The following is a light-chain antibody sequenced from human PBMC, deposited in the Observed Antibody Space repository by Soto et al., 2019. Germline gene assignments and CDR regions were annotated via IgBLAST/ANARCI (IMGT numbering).Light chain of an antibody. J-gene: IGLJ1*01. Sequence: QSALTQPASVSGSPGQSITISCTGTSSDVGGYDYVSWYQLHPGKAPKPMVFEVSNRPSGVSYRFSGSKSGNTASLTISGLHDEDEADYFCSSSSSSTAYLFVTGTKVTVL. CDR2: EVS. V-gene: IGLV2-14*01. CDR3: SSSSSSTAYL. CDR1: SSDVGGYDY.